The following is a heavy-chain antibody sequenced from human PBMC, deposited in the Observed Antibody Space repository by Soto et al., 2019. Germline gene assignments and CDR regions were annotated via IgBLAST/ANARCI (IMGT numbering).Heavy chain of an antibody. Sequence: GGSLRLFCAASGFTFSSYWMHWVRPAPGKGLVWVSRINSDGSSTSYADSVKGRFTISRDNAKNTLYLQMNSLRAEDTAVYYCARGGFWSGYLVDYWGQGTLVTVS. CDR3: ARGGFWSGYLVDY. V-gene: IGHV3-74*01. D-gene: IGHD3-3*01. CDR2: INSDGSST. CDR1: GFTFSSYW. J-gene: IGHJ4*02.